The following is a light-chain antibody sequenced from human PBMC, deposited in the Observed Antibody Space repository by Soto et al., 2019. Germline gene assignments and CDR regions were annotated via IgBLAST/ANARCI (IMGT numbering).Light chain of an antibody. J-gene: IGKJ5*01. CDR2: DAS. CDR1: QSVSNS. CDR3: QERSNWPIT. V-gene: IGKV3-11*01. Sequence: EIVLTQSPATLSLYPGERATLSCRASQSVSNSLAWFQQKPGQAPRLLIYDASNRATGIPARFSGSGSGTDFALTISCLEPEDFAVYYCQERSNWPITLGQGTRLEIK.